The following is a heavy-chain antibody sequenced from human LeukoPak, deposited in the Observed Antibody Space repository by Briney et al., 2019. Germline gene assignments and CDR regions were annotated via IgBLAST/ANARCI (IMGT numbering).Heavy chain of an antibody. D-gene: IGHD4-17*01. J-gene: IGHJ3*01. V-gene: IGHV3-23*01. Sequence: GGSLRLSCVASGFTFSNYAVMWVRQAPGQGLEWVSAITSGGTTRYADSVKGRITISRDNSKNTLYLQMNSLRVEDTAQYFCARDPNGDYIGAFEFWGQGTGVTVSS. CDR2: ITSGGTT. CDR1: GFTFSNYA. CDR3: ARDPNGDYIGAFEF.